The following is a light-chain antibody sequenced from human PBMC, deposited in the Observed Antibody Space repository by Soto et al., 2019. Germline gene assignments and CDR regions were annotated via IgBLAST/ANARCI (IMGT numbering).Light chain of an antibody. Sequence: QAVVTQPPSVSGAPGQRVTISCTGSSSNIGAGYDVHWYQQLPGTAPKLLIYGNSNRPSGVPDRFSGSKSGTSASLAITGLQAEDEADYYGQSYDSRLRGVVFGGGTKLTVL. CDR1: SSNIGAGYD. J-gene: IGLJ2*01. CDR3: QSYDSRLRGVV. CDR2: GNS. V-gene: IGLV1-40*01.